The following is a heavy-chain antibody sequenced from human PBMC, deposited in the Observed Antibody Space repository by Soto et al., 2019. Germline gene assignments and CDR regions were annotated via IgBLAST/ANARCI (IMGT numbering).Heavy chain of an antibody. D-gene: IGHD3-16*01. CDR2: TSYDGSNK. J-gene: IGHJ4*02. CDR1: GFTFRSYV. CDR3: ARWGTTGGLEV. Sequence: QVQLVESGGGVVQPGTSLRLSCVGSGFTFRSYVIHWVRQAPGKGLEWVALTSYDGSNKYYDDSVKGRFTISRDNSRNTVDLPIDSLRLEDTALYYCARWGTTGGLEVWGQGTLVSVPS. V-gene: IGHV3-30*19.